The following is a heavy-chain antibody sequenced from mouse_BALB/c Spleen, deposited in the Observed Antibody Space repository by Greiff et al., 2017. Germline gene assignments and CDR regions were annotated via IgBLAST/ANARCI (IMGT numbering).Heavy chain of an antibody. CDR3: ARRGKRYDFDY. Sequence: VQLKESGGGLVKPGGSLKLSCAASGFTFSSYAMSWVRQSPEKRLEWVAEISSGGSYTYYPDTVTGRFTISRDNAKNTLYLEMSSLRSEDTAMYYCARRGKRYDFDYWGQGTTLTVSS. CDR1: GFTFSSYA. J-gene: IGHJ2*01. CDR2: ISSGGSYT. V-gene: IGHV5-9-4*01. D-gene: IGHD2-14*01.